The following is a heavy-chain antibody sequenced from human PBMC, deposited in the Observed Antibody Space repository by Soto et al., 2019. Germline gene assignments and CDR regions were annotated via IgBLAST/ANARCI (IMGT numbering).Heavy chain of an antibody. Sequence: EVQLFESGGGLLQPGGSLRLSCAASGFTFSSYAMSWVRQAPGKGLEWVSAICGSGISTYYADSVKGRFNITRENYKKPPQMQMKNLSAEDTAVYYCAQEKAYSSGWDGMDVWGQGTTVTVSS. CDR2: ICGSGIST. CDR3: AQEKAYSSGWDGMDV. D-gene: IGHD6-19*01. CDR1: GFTFSSYA. V-gene: IGHV3-23*01. J-gene: IGHJ6*02.